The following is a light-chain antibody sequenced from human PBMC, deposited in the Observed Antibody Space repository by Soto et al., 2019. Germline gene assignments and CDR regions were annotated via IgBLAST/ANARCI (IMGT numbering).Light chain of an antibody. CDR3: QQYKSYSPT. V-gene: IGKV1-5*01. CDR1: QSISSW. Sequence: DIQMTQSPSTLSASVGDRVTITCRASQSISSWLAWYQQKPGKAPKLLIYDASSLESGVPSRFSGSGSGTEFTLTISSLQPDDFATYYCQQYKSYSPTFGGGTKVEI. J-gene: IGKJ4*01. CDR2: DAS.